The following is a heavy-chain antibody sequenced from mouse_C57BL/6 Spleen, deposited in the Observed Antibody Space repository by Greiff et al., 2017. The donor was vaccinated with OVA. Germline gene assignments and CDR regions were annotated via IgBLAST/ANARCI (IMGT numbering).Heavy chain of an antibody. D-gene: IGHD1-1*01. CDR3: ARSSYEDWYFDV. V-gene: IGHV1-72*01. Sequence: QVQLQQPGAELVKPGASVKLSCKASGYTFTSYWMHWVKQRPGRGLEWIGRIDPNSGGSTYNEKFTSKATLTVAKPSSPAYMQLSSLTSEDSAVYYCARSSYEDWYFDVWGTGTTVTVSS. CDR2: IDPNSGGS. J-gene: IGHJ1*03. CDR1: GYTFTSYW.